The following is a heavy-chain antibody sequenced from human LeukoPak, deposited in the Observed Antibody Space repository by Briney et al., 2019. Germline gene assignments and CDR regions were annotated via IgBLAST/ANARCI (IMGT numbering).Heavy chain of an antibody. CDR1: GFTFSDFW. D-gene: IGHD5-18*01. Sequence: GGSPRLSCAASGFTFSDFWMSWVRQAPGKGLEWVANIRQDGSEKYYVDSVKGRFTISRDNAQKSLYLEIDSLRAEDTAVYYCAREGIQLYFPLTHCGQGTLVTVSS. CDR3: AREGIQLYFPLTH. CDR2: IRQDGSEK. V-gene: IGHV3-7*01. J-gene: IGHJ4*02.